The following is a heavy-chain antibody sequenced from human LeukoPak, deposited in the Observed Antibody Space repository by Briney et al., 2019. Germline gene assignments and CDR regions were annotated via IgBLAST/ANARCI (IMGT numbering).Heavy chain of an antibody. Sequence: QSGGSLRLSCAASGFTVSSNYMSWVRQAPGKGLEWVSVIYSGGSTYYADSVKGRFTISRDNSKNTLYLQMNSLRAEDTAVYYCARGPPYGDFWSGYSQRSFYYYYYYMDVWGKGTTVTVSS. CDR2: IYSGGST. CDR1: GFTVSSNY. D-gene: IGHD3-3*01. CDR3: ARGPPYGDFWSGYSQRSFYYYYYYMDV. J-gene: IGHJ6*03. V-gene: IGHV3-53*01.